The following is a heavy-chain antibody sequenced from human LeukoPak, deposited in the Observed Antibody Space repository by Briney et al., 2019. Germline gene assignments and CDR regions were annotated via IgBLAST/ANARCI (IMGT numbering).Heavy chain of an antibody. V-gene: IGHV1-18*01. Sequence: GASVKVSFTASGYTFTSYGISWVRQAPGQGLEWMGWISAYNGNTNYAQKLQGRVTMTTDTSTSTAYMELRSLRSDDTAVYYCARETQQLSIDYWGQGTLVTVSS. CDR3: ARETQQLSIDY. CDR2: ISAYNGNT. J-gene: IGHJ4*02. D-gene: IGHD6-13*01. CDR1: GYTFTSYG.